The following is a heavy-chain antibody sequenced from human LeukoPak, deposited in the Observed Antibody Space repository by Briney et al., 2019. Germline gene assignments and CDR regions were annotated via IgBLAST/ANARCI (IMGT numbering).Heavy chain of an antibody. CDR2: ISSSGSTI. Sequence: GGSLRLSCAASGFTFSDYYMSWIRQAPGKGLEWVSYISSSGSTIYYADSVKGRFTISRDNAKNSLYLQMNSLRAEDTAVYYCARWKRGGFDDAFDIWGQGTMVTVSS. J-gene: IGHJ3*02. CDR3: ARWKRGGFDDAFDI. D-gene: IGHD3-16*01. CDR1: GFTFSDYY. V-gene: IGHV3-11*01.